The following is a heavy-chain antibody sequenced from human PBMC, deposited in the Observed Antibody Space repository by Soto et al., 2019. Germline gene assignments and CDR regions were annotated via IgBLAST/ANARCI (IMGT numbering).Heavy chain of an antibody. CDR3: ARDRECSGGTCYNYFDY. CDR1: GGSISSGGYY. J-gene: IGHJ4*02. V-gene: IGHV4-31*03. CDR2: IYYSGST. D-gene: IGHD2-15*01. Sequence: PSETLSLTCTVSGGSISSGGYYWSWIRQRPGRGLEWIGYIYYSGSTYYNPSLKSRVTISVDTSKNQFSLQLSSVTAADTAVYYCARDRECSGGTCYNYFDYWGQGALVTVSS.